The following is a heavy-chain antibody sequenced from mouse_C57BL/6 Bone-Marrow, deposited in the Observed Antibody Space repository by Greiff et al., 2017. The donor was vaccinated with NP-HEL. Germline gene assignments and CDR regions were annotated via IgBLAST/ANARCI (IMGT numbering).Heavy chain of an antibody. CDR1: GYTFTEYT. D-gene: IGHD1-1*01. V-gene: IGHV1-62-2*01. CDR2: FYPGSGSI. J-gene: IGHJ2*01. CDR3: ARHEENSPYYYGSSYLDY. Sequence: VQLQQSGAELVKPGASVKLSCKASGYTFTEYTIHWVKQRSGQGLEWIGWFYPGSGSIKYNEKFKDKATLTADKSSSTVYMELSRLTSEDSAVYVCARHEENSPYYYGSSYLDYWGQGTTLTVSS.